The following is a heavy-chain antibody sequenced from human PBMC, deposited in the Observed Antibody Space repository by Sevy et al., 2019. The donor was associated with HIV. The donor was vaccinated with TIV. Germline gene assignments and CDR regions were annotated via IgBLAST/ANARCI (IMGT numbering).Heavy chain of an antibody. CDR1: GFTFSSYA. J-gene: IGHJ3*02. CDR3: AKDRYDGSGYYPEGAFDI. Sequence: GGSLRLSCAASGFTFSSYAMNWVRQAPGKGLEWVSTISGSGGSTYYGDSVKGRFTISRDNSKNTVYLQMSSLRAEDTALYCCAKDRYDGSGYYPEGAFDIWGQGTKVTVSS. CDR2: ISGSGGST. V-gene: IGHV3-23*01. D-gene: IGHD3-22*01.